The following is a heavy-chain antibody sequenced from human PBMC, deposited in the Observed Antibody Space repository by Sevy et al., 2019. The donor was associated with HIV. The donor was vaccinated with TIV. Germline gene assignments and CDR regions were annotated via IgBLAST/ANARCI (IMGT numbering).Heavy chain of an antibody. V-gene: IGHV3-23*01. J-gene: IGHJ2*01. Sequence: GGSLRLSCAASGFTFSNYAMSWVRQAPGKGLEWVSAISGSGSDTYYADSVKGRFTVSRDNSKNTLYLQINSLRAEDTAVYHCAKSGSSGPIREGTRYFDLWGRGTLVTVSS. CDR3: AKSGSSGPIREGTRYFDL. D-gene: IGHD3-22*01. CDR1: GFTFSNYA. CDR2: ISGSGSDT.